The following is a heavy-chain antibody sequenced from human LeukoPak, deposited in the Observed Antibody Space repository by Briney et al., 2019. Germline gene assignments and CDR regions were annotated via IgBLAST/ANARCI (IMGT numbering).Heavy chain of an antibody. CDR1: GYSFTSYW. Sequence: GESLKISCKGSGYSFTSYWIGWVRQMPGKGLEWMGIIFPGDPDTRYSPSFQGQVTISADKSTSTAYLQWTSLKASDTAMYYCARGTTGWYGWFDPWGQGTLVTVSS. CDR2: IFPGDPDT. V-gene: IGHV5-51*01. CDR3: ARGTTGWYGWFDP. J-gene: IGHJ5*02. D-gene: IGHD6-19*01.